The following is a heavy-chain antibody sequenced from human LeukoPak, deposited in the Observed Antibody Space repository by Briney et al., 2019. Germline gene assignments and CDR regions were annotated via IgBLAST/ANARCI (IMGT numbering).Heavy chain of an antibody. J-gene: IGHJ3*02. CDR3: AKDLGGYCSSTSCYLYDAFDI. CDR1: GFTFSSYW. Sequence: GGSLRLSCAASGFTFSSYWMSWVRQAPGKGLEWVAFIRYDGSNKYYADSVKGRFTISRDNSKNTLYLQMNSLRAEDTAVYYCAKDLGGYCSSTSCYLYDAFDIWGQGTMVTVSS. D-gene: IGHD2-2*03. CDR2: IRYDGSNK. V-gene: IGHV3-30*02.